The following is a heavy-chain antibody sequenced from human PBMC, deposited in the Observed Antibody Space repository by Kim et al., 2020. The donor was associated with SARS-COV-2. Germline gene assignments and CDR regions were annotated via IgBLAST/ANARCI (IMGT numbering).Heavy chain of an antibody. CDR3: ATGGYCSSTSCYHYYYGMDV. Sequence: ASVKVSCKVSGYTLTELSMHWVRQAPGKGLEWMGGFDPEDGETIYAQKFQGRVTMTEDTSTDTAYMELSSLRSEDTAVYYCATGGYCSSTSCYHYYYGMDVWGQGTTVTVSS. CDR2: FDPEDGET. D-gene: IGHD2-2*03. J-gene: IGHJ6*02. V-gene: IGHV1-24*01. CDR1: GYTLTELS.